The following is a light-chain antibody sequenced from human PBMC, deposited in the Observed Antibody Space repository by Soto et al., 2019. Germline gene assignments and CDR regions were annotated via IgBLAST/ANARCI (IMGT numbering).Light chain of an antibody. Sequence: QSALTQPASVSASPGQSITISCTGTSSDIGAYNYISWYQQHPGKAPKLIIYEVTNRPSGISNRLSGSRSVNTASLSISGLQAEDEADYYCSSFSSAIAFVFGTGTKLTVL. CDR2: EVT. CDR1: SSDIGAYNY. CDR3: SSFSSAIAFV. J-gene: IGLJ1*01. V-gene: IGLV2-14*01.